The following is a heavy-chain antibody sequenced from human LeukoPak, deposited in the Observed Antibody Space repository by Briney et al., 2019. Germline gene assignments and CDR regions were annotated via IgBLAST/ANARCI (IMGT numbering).Heavy chain of an antibody. CDR2: ISYDGSNK. CDR1: GFTFSSYG. V-gene: IGHV3-30*03. D-gene: IGHD6-19*01. CDR3: ARVSPDSSGWYEDY. J-gene: IGHJ4*02. Sequence: GGSLRLSCAASGFTFSSYGMHWVRQAPGKGLEWVAVISYDGSNKYYADSVKGRFTISRDNSKNTLYLQMNSLRAEDTAVYYCARVSPDSSGWYEDYWGQGTLVTVSS.